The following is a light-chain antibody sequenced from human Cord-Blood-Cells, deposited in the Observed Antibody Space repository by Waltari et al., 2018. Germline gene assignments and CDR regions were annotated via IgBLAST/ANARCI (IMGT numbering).Light chain of an antibody. CDR2: AAS. Sequence: DIQMNQSPSSLSASVGARVTITCRSSQSISSYLNWYQQKPGKAPKLLIYAASSLQSGVPSRFSGSGSGTDFTLTISSLQPEDFATYYCQQSYSTPYTFGQGTKLEIK. V-gene: IGKV1-39*01. CDR1: QSISSY. J-gene: IGKJ2*01. CDR3: QQSYSTPYT.